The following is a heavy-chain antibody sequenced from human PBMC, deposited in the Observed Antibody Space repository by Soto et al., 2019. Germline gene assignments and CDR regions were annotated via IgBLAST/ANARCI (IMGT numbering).Heavy chain of an antibody. V-gene: IGHV1-2*02. J-gene: IGHJ6*02. CDR2: INPNSGGT. CDR1: GYTFTGYY. CDR3: ARVPPDYYYYGMDV. Sequence: ASVKVSCKASGYTFTGYYMHWVRQAPGQGLEWMGWINPNSGGTNYAQKFQGRVTMTRDTSISTAYMELSRLRSDDTAVYYCARVPPDYYYYGMDVWGQGTTVTVSS.